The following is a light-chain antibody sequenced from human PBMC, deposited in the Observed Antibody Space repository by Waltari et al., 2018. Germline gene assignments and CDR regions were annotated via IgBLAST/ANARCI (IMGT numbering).Light chain of an antibody. CDR1: QSVGTY. J-gene: IGKJ1*01. CDR2: DAS. Sequence: EIVLTQSPATLSLSPGESATLSCRASQSVGTYLAWYQQKPGQAPRLLISDASYRASGIPARFSGSGSGTEFTLTISSLQPDDFATYYCQQYNIYWTFGQGTKVEIK. V-gene: IGKV3-11*01. CDR3: QQYNIYWT.